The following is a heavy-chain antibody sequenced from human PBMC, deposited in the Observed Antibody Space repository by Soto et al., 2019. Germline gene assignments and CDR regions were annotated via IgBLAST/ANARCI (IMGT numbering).Heavy chain of an antibody. V-gene: IGHV3-30-3*01. CDR2: ISYDGSNK. D-gene: IGHD6-6*01. CDR1: GFTFSSYA. J-gene: IGHJ4*02. CDR3: AREGYSSSSEPYYFDY. Sequence: GGSLRLSCAASGFTFSSYAMHWVRQAPGKGPEWVAVISYDGSNKYYADSVKGRFTISRDNSKNTLYLQMNSLRAEDTAVYYCAREGYSSSSEPYYFDYWGQGTLVTVSS.